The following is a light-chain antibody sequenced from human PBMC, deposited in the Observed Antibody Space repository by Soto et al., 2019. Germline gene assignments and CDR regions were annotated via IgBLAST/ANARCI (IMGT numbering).Light chain of an antibody. V-gene: IGLV3-21*04. CDR1: NIGSKS. CDR3: QVWDSSSDHVV. CDR2: YDS. Sequence: SYELTQPPSVSVAPGKTARITCGGNNIGSKSVHWYQQKPGQAPVLVIYYDSDRPSGIPELFSGSNSGITATLTISRVEAGDEADYDCQVWDSSSDHVVFGGGTKLTVL. J-gene: IGLJ2*01.